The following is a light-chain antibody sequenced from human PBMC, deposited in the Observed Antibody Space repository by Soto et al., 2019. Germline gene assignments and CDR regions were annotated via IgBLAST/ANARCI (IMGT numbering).Light chain of an antibody. V-gene: IGKV3-20*01. J-gene: IGKJ1*01. Sequence: EIVFTQSPRTLSLSPGERATLSCRASQSVSSNYLAWYQQKPGQAPRLLMFAASSRATGTPDRFSGSGSGTDFTLTISRLEPEDFAMYYCQQYGTSPRGTFGQGTKVDIK. CDR1: QSVSSNY. CDR2: AAS. CDR3: QQYGTSPRGT.